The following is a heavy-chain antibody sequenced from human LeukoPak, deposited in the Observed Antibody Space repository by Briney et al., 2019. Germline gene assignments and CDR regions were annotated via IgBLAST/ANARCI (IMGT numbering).Heavy chain of an antibody. D-gene: IGHD6-13*01. CDR2: IRYGGSNK. Sequence: GGSLRLSCAASGFTFSSYGMHWVRQAPGKGLEWVAFIRYGGSNKYYADSVKGRFTISRDNSKNTLYLQMNSLRAEDTAVYYCAKDTGRVAAAGSFDYWGQGTLVTVSS. CDR1: GFTFSSYG. V-gene: IGHV3-30*02. CDR3: AKDTGRVAAAGSFDY. J-gene: IGHJ4*02.